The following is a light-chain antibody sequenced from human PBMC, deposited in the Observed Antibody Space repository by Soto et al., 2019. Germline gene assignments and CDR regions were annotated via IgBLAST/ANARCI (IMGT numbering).Light chain of an antibody. Sequence: QSVLTQPPSASGTPGQRVTISCSGSSSNIGSNTVNWFRQLPGTAPELLIYSNDQRPSGVPDRFSGSKSGTSASLAISGLQSEDEADYYCAAWDDSLNGAVFGGGTQLTGL. J-gene: IGLJ7*01. V-gene: IGLV1-44*01. CDR2: SND. CDR1: SSNIGSNT. CDR3: AAWDDSLNGAV.